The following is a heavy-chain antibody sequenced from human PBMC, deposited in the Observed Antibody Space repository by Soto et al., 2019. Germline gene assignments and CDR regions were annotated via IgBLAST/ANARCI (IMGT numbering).Heavy chain of an antibody. CDR2: ISSSSSTM. D-gene: IGHD1-26*01. J-gene: IGHJ4*02. CDR3: ARDSTDADSGSYSGDY. V-gene: IGHV3-48*02. CDR1: GFTFSSYS. Sequence: LRLSCAAPGFTFSSYSMNWVRQAPGKGLEWVSYISSSSSTMYYADSVKGRFTISRDNAKNSLFLHMNSLRDEDTAVYYCARDSTDADSGSYSGDYWGQGTLVTVSS.